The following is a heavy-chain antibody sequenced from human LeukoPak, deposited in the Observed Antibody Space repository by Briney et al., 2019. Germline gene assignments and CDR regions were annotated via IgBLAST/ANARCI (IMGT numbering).Heavy chain of an antibody. D-gene: IGHD3-3*01. Sequence: ASVKVSCKLSGSSLHDLPIQWVRQAGTKGLEWMAGFDPENAEIVYAQKFQGRVTMTEDTSTDTAYLELTSLTSDDTALYYCATRGSDFWSGFDYWGQGTQVTVSS. CDR2: FDPENAEI. J-gene: IGHJ4*02. CDR1: GSSLHDLP. CDR3: ATRGSDFWSGFDY. V-gene: IGHV1-24*01.